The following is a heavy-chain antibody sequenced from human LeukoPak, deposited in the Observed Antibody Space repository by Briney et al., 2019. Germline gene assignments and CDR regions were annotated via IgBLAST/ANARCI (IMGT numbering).Heavy chain of an antibody. CDR3: AKDLYSSSWYGGGDAFDI. CDR1: GFTFSSYA. Sequence: PGGSLRLSCAASGFTFSSYAMSWVRQASGKGLEWVSAISGSGGSTYYADSVKGRFTISRDNSKNTLYLQMNSLRAEDTAVYYCAKDLYSSSWYGGGDAFDIWGQGTMVTVSS. V-gene: IGHV3-23*01. J-gene: IGHJ3*02. CDR2: ISGSGGST. D-gene: IGHD6-13*01.